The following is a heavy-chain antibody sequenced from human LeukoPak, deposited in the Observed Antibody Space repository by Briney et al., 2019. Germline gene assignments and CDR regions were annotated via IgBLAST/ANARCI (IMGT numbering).Heavy chain of an antibody. J-gene: IGHJ3*02. V-gene: IGHV4-59*01. Sequence: PSETLSLTCTVSGGPISSYYWSWIRQPPGKGLEGIGYIYYSGSNNYNPSLESRVTISVDTSKNQFSLKLSSVTAADTAVYYCARDLAVAGTADAFDICGQGTMVTVSP. CDR1: GGPISSYY. CDR2: IYYSGSN. D-gene: IGHD6-19*01. CDR3: ARDLAVAGTADAFDI.